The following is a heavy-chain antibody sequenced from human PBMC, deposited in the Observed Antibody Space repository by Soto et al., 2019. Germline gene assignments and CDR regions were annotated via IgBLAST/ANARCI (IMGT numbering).Heavy chain of an antibody. CDR1: GFTFSDYW. CDR2: IKQDGSEQ. D-gene: IGHD4-17*01. J-gene: IGHJ4*02. Sequence: PGGSLRLSCAASGFTFSDYWMTWVRQAPGKGLEWVANIKQDGSEQYYVDSVKDRFTISRDNAKNSLSLQMDSLRAEDTAVYYCARGDYGGDSGAYWGQGTLVTVS. CDR3: ARGDYGGDSGAY. V-gene: IGHV3-7*03.